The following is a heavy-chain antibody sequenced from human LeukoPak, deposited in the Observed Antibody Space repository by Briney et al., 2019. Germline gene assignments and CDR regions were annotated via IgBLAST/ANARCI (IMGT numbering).Heavy chain of an antibody. CDR2: VNPASGGT. Sequence: ASVKVSCKAFGYTFTNYGIYWVRQAPGQGLEWMGWVNPASGGTNYAQKFQGRVTMTRDTSIATAYMELNELTSDDTAVYYCAGQKDPRPIDYWGQGTLVTVSS. CDR1: GYTFTNYG. CDR3: AGQKDPRPIDY. J-gene: IGHJ4*02. V-gene: IGHV1-2*02.